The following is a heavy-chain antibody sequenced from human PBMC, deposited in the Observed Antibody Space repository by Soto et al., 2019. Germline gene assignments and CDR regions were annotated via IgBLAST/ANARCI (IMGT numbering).Heavy chain of an antibody. V-gene: IGHV1-58*01. Sequence: SVKVSCKASGFTFTSSAVQWVRQARGQRLEWIGWIVVGSGNTNYAQKFQERVTITRDMSTSTAYMELSSLRSEDTAVYYCAADSARFGGLFTADVWGQGTTVTVSS. CDR2: IVVGSGNT. CDR3: AADSARFGGLFTADV. D-gene: IGHD3-10*01. J-gene: IGHJ6*02. CDR1: GFTFTSSA.